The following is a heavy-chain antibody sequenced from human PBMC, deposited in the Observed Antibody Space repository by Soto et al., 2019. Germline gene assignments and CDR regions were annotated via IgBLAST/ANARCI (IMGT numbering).Heavy chain of an antibody. D-gene: IGHD1-1*01. CDR3: AREPATAKPEGVDF. Sequence: GASVNVSCKASGYTFSDYYIHWVRQAPGQGLEWMGWINPNSGGTKYAPKFQGGVTMTRDTSITTAYMELSRLRSGDTAVYYCAREPATAKPEGVDFWGQGTLVTVSS. CDR2: INPNSGGT. CDR1: GYTFSDYY. V-gene: IGHV1-2*02. J-gene: IGHJ4*02.